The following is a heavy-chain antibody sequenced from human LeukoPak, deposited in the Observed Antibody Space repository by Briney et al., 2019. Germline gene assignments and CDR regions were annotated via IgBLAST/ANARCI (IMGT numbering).Heavy chain of an antibody. Sequence: GGSLRLSCAASGFTFSSYWMSWVRQAPGKGLEWVANIKQDGSEKYYVDSVKGRFTISRDNAKNSLYLQMNSLRAEDTAVYYCARSPGSTYYYYYMDVWGKGTTVTVSS. J-gene: IGHJ6*03. CDR3: ARSPGSTYYYYYMDV. D-gene: IGHD2-15*01. CDR1: GFTFSSYW. CDR2: IKQDGSEK. V-gene: IGHV3-7*01.